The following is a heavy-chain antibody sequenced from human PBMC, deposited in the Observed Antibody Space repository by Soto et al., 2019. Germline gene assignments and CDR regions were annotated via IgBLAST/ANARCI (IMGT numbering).Heavy chain of an antibody. Sequence: ASETLSLTCAVYGGSFSGYYWSWIRQPPGKGLEWIGEINHSGSTNYNPSLKSRVTISVDTSKNQFSLKLSSVTAADTAVYYCASLVPSYSSSWYGAYYFDYWGQGTLVTVSS. D-gene: IGHD6-13*01. CDR3: ASLVPSYSSSWYGAYYFDY. CDR2: INHSGST. J-gene: IGHJ4*02. V-gene: IGHV4-34*01. CDR1: GGSFSGYY.